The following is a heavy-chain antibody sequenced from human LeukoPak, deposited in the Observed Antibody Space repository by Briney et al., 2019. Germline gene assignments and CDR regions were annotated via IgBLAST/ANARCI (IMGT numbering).Heavy chain of an antibody. Sequence: GGSLRLSCAASGFTFSSYEMNWVRQAPGKGLEWVSYISSSGSTIYYADSVKGRFTISRNNAKNSLYLQMNSLRAEDTAVYYCARLQQIPQISPYYDILTGYYSNYYYYGMDVWGQGTTVTVSS. D-gene: IGHD3-9*01. CDR2: ISSSGSTI. V-gene: IGHV3-48*03. CDR1: GFTFSSYE. J-gene: IGHJ6*02. CDR3: ARLQQIPQISPYYDILTGYYSNYYYYGMDV.